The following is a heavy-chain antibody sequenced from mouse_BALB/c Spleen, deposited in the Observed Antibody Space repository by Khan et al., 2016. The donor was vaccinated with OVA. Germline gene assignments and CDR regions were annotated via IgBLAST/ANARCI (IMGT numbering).Heavy chain of an antibody. J-gene: IGHJ1*01. D-gene: IGHD2-4*01. Sequence: EVELVESGGGLVQPGGSRKLSCAASGFTFSGFGMHWFRQAPEKGLEWFAYFIFCNATIYYAHTVKGRFTISRENPKNTLFLQLTSLKSEDTDIYYCTRSLITTWYFDVWGAGTTVTVSS. V-gene: IGHV5-17*02. CDR2: FIFCNATI. CDR3: TRSLITTWYFDV. CDR1: GFTFSGFG.